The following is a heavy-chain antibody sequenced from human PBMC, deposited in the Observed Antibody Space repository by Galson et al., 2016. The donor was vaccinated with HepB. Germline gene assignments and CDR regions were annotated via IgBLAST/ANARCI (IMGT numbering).Heavy chain of an antibody. D-gene: IGHD3-10*01. J-gene: IGHJ5*02. CDR1: GGIISNYA. V-gene: IGHV1-69*13. CDR3: ASSIPTKNHYYVSGSFNWFDP. Sequence: SVKVSCKASGGIISNYAFSWVRQAPGHGLEWMGGLIPVLGTGNYAQKFQGRVTITADESTSTVFMELSSLRSDDTAVYYCASSIPTKNHYYVSGSFNWFDPWGQGTLVIVS. CDR2: LIPVLGTG.